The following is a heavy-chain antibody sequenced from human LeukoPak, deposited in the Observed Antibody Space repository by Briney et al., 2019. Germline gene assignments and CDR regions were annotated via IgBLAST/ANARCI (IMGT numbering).Heavy chain of an antibody. D-gene: IGHD3-3*01. CDR2: IYYSGST. CDR3: ARVDDFWSGYYHAFDI. J-gene: IGHJ3*02. V-gene: IGHV4-30-4*08. Sequence: SETLSLTCTVSGGSISSGDYYWSWIRQPPGKGLEWIGYIYYSGSTYYNPSLKSRVTISVDTSKDQFSLKLSSVTAADTAVYYCARVDDFWSGYYHAFDIWGQGTMVTVSS. CDR1: GGSISSGDYY.